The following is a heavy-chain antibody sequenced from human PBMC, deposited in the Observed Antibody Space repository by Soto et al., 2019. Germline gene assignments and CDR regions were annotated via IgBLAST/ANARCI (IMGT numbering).Heavy chain of an antibody. D-gene: IGHD4-17*01. Sequence: EVQLVESGGGLVQPGGSLRLSCAASGFTFSSYSMNWVRQAPGKGLEWVSYISSSSSTIYYADSVKGRFTISRDNAKNSLYLQMNSLRDEDTAVYYCRTYDYGDYGAFDIWGQGTMVTVSS. CDR1: GFTFSSYS. CDR3: RTYDYGDYGAFDI. J-gene: IGHJ3*02. CDR2: ISSSSSTI. V-gene: IGHV3-48*02.